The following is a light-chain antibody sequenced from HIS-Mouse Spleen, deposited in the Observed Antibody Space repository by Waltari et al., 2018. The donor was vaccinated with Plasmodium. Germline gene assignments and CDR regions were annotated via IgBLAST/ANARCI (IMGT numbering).Light chain of an antibody. Sequence: DIVMTQSPDSLSVSLGERATINCKSSQSVLYSSNNKKYLAWYQPKPGQPPKLLIYWASTRESGVPDRFSGSGSGTDFTLTISSLQAEDVAVYYCQQYYSTPLTFGGGTKVEIK. CDR3: QQYYSTPLT. CDR1: QSVLYSSNNKKY. CDR2: WAS. V-gene: IGKV4-1*01. J-gene: IGKJ4*01.